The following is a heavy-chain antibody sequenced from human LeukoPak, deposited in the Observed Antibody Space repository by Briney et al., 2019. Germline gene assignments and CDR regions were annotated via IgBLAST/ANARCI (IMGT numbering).Heavy chain of an antibody. CDR2: IRYDGSNK. J-gene: IGHJ1*01. Sequence: PGGSLRLSCAASGFTFSSYGMHCVRQAPGKGLEWVAFIRYDGSNKYYADSVKGRFTISRDNAKNTVSLQMDSLRAEDTGVYYCARAPSEVGGYYPEYFRHWGQGTLVTVSS. V-gene: IGHV3-30*02. D-gene: IGHD3-22*01. CDR1: GFTFSSYG. CDR3: ARAPSEVGGYYPEYFRH.